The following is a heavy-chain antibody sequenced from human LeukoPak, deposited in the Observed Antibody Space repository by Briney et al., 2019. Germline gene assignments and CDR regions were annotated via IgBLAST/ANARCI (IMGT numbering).Heavy chain of an antibody. CDR1: GFTFSNYW. CDR3: AKDHWFDP. Sequence: PGGSLRLSCAASGFTFSNYWMTWVRQAPGKGLEWVANVNQDGSERYYVNSVRGRFTISRDNAKNSLDLQMNSLRAEDTAVYYCAKDHWFDPWGQGTLVTVSS. CDR2: VNQDGSER. J-gene: IGHJ5*02. V-gene: IGHV3-7*01.